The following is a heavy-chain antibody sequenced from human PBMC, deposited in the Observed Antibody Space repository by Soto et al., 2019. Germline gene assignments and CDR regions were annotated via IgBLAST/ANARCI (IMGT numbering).Heavy chain of an antibody. CDR3: ARGPVAEDYYYYMDV. V-gene: IGHV1-69*13. Sequence: SVKVSCKASGGTFISYAISWVRQAPGQGLEWMGGIIPIFGTANYAQKFQGRVTITADESTSTAYMELSSLRSEDTAVYYCARGPVAEDYYYYMDVWGKGTTVTVSS. D-gene: IGHD2-15*01. J-gene: IGHJ6*03. CDR2: IIPIFGTA. CDR1: GGTFISYA.